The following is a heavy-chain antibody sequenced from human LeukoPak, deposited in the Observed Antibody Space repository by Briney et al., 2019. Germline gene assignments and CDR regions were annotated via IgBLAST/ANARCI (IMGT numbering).Heavy chain of an antibody. CDR3: ARDQDWAFDY. J-gene: IGHJ4*02. CDR2: ISGGGGST. CDR1: GFTFTSYS. D-gene: IGHD3/OR15-3a*01. V-gene: IGHV3-23*01. Sequence: QPGGSLRLSCAASGFTFTSYSMNWVRQAPGKGLEWVSTISGGGGSTYYADSVKGRFTISRDNSKNTLYLQVNSLRAEDTAVYYCARDQDWAFDYWGQGILVTVSS.